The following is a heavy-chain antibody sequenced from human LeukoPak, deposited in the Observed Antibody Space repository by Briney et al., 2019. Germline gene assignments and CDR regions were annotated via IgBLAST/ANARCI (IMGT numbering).Heavy chain of an antibody. CDR2: ISSNSRYI. V-gene: IGHV3-21*01. CDR1: GFSFSTYS. Sequence: GGSLRLSCAASGFSFSTYSMNWVRQAPGKGLEWVSSISSNSRYIYYADSVKGRFTISRDNAKNSLYLQMNSLRAEDTAVYYCARDSGYDPFDYWGQGTLVTVSS. D-gene: IGHD5-12*01. CDR3: ARDSGYDPFDY. J-gene: IGHJ4*02.